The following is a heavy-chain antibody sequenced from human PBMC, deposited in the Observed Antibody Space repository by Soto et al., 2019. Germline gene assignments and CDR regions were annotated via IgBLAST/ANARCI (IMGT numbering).Heavy chain of an antibody. CDR1: GFTFSNFW. CDR3: TRGVTAAGS. J-gene: IGHJ4*02. D-gene: IGHD1-20*01. CDR2: IKNDGSDT. Sequence: PGGSLRLSCAASGFTFSNFWMSWVRQAPGKGLQWVANIKNDGSDTNYVDSVKGRFTVSRDNAQNSLYLQMTSLRIEDTAVYYCTRGVTAAGSWGQGTLVTVSS. V-gene: IGHV3-7*04.